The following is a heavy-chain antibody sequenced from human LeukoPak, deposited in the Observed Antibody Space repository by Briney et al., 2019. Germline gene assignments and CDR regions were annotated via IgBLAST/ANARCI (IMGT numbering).Heavy chain of an antibody. Sequence: GGSLRLSCEASGFNFSGYWMNWVRQAPGKGLGWVASIKEDGSEKYYLDSVKGRLTISRDDAKNSLYLQMNSLRAEDTAVYYCARQRWGSGALNWFDPWGQGTLVTVSS. V-gene: IGHV3-7*01. D-gene: IGHD5-24*01. J-gene: IGHJ5*02. CDR1: GFNFSGYW. CDR3: ARQRWGSGALNWFDP. CDR2: IKEDGSEK.